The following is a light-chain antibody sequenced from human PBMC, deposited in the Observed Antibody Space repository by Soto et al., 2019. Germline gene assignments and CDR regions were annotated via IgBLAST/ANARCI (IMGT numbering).Light chain of an antibody. V-gene: IGLV1-40*01. CDR3: QSAGV. J-gene: IGLJ1*01. CDR2: GNS. Sequence: QSVLTQPPSVSGAPGQRVTISCTGSSSNIGAGYDVHWYQQLPGTAPKLLIYGNSNRPSGVPDQFSGSKSGTSASLAITGLQAEDEADYYCQSAGVFGTGTKLTVL. CDR1: SSNIGAGYD.